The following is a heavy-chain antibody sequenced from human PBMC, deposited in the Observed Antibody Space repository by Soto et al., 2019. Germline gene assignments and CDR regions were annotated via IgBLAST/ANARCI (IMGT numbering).Heavy chain of an antibody. D-gene: IGHD1-1*01. CDR2: IKSKTDGGTT. CDR1: GFTFSNAW. J-gene: IGHJ6*02. V-gene: IGHV3-15*07. CDR3: TTGTTGTIVSYYYGMDV. Sequence: GGSLRLSCAASGFTFSNAWMNWVRQAPGKGLEWVGRIKSKTDGGTTDYAAPVKGRFTIPRDDSKNTLYLQMNSLKTEDTAVYYCTTGTTGTIVSYYYGMDVWGQGTTVTVSS.